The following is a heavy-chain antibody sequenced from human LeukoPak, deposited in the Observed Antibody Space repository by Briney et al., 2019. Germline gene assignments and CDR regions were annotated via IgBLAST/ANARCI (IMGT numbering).Heavy chain of an antibody. D-gene: IGHD4-23*01. Sequence: PSETPSLTCTVSGGSVSSGSYYWSWIQQPPGKGLEWIGYIYYSGSTNYNPSLKSRVTISVDTSKNQFSLKLSSVTAADTAVYYCARDGTGGIYYYYGMDVWGQGTTVTVSS. J-gene: IGHJ6*02. CDR3: ARDGTGGIYYYYGMDV. CDR2: IYYSGST. V-gene: IGHV4-61*01. CDR1: GGSVSSGSYY.